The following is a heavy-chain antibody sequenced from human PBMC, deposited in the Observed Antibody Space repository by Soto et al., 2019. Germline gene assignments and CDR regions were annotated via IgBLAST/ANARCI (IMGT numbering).Heavy chain of an antibody. V-gene: IGHV3-30*03. CDR2: ISYDGTTK. Sequence: QVQLVESGGGVVEPEGSLRVSCAASGFTFNTYGLHWVRQAPGKGLEWVAVISYDGTTKYYADSVKGRFTISRENSKKTLYLQLDTLTGDATAGYYCARVGSSAEKRGGGVAVWGQGAAVTGSS. CDR1: GFTFNTYG. CDR3: ARVGSSAEKRGGGVAV. J-gene: IGHJ6*02. D-gene: IGHD3-10*01.